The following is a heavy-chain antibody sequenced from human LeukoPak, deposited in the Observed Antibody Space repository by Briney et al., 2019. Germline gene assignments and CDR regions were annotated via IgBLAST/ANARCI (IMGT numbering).Heavy chain of an antibody. CDR1: GGSISSGDYY. CDR3: PRDKVVVGATADF. J-gene: IGHJ4*02. Sequence: SETLSLTCTVSGGSISSGDYYWSWIRQPPGKGLEWIGYTYYCGSTYYNPSLKSRVTISVDTSKNQFSLKLTSVTAADTAVYYCPRDKVVVGATADFWGQGTLVTVSS. CDR2: TYYCGST. D-gene: IGHD1-26*01. V-gene: IGHV4-30-4*01.